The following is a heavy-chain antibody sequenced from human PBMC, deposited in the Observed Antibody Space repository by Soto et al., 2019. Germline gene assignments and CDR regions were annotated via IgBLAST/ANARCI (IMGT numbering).Heavy chain of an antibody. D-gene: IGHD1-26*01. CDR1: GGSFSGYY. V-gene: IGHV4-34*01. J-gene: IGHJ6*02. CDR2: INHSGST. Sequence: QVQLQQWGAGLLKPSETLSLTCAVYGGSFSGYYWSWIRQPPGKGLEWIGEINHSGSTNYNPSLKSRVTISVDTSKNQFSLKLSSVTAADTAVYYCARSSGRYFGRYYYYYGMDVWGQGTTVTVSS. CDR3: ARSSGRYFGRYYYYYGMDV.